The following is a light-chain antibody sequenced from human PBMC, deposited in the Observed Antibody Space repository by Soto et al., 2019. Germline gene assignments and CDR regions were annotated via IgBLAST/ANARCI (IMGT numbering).Light chain of an antibody. CDR3: QQYSSWPPWT. J-gene: IGKJ1*01. CDR2: AAS. CDR1: QSVSSNS. V-gene: IGKV3-20*01. Sequence: EIVLTQSPATLSLSPGESATLSCMTSQSVSSNSLAWHQQKPGQAPRLLMYAASSRAAGIPDRFSGSGSGTDFTLTISSLESEDSAVYYCQQYSSWPPWTFGQGTKVDIK.